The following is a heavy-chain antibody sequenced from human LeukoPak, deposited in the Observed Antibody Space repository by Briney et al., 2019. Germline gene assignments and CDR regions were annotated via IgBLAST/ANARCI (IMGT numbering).Heavy chain of an antibody. D-gene: IGHD3-10*01. Sequence: ASVKVSCKSSGYTFTNFDIMWVRQATGQGLEWMGWVYANSGGTGYAQKFQGRVSMTRDTSIGTAYMELSSLRSEDTAIYYCARGRGGTIIRGYLDSWGQGTLVSVSS. J-gene: IGHJ4*02. CDR1: GYTFTNFD. CDR2: VYANSGGT. V-gene: IGHV1-8*01. CDR3: ARGRGGTIIRGYLDS.